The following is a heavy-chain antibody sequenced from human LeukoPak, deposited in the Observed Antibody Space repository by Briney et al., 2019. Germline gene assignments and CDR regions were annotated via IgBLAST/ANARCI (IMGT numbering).Heavy chain of an antibody. D-gene: IGHD3-10*01. Sequence: SETLSLTCTVSGGSISSYYWSWIRQPPGKGLEWIGYIYYSGSTNYSPSLKSRVTISVDTSKNQFSLKLSSVTAADTAVYYCARDHYGSAISFDYWGQGTLVTVSS. CDR2: IYYSGST. CDR1: GGSISSYY. J-gene: IGHJ4*02. CDR3: ARDHYGSAISFDY. V-gene: IGHV4-59*01.